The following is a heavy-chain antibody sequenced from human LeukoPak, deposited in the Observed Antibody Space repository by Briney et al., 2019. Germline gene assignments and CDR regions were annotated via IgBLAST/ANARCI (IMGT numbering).Heavy chain of an antibody. Sequence: PGGSLRLSCAASGFTFSSYSMNWVRQAPGKGLEWVAVISYDGSNKYYADSVKGRFTMSRDNSKNTLYLQMNSLRAEDTAVYYCAKEEGDHWKYRGALDYWGQGTLVTVSS. CDR1: GFTFSSYS. CDR2: ISYDGSNK. D-gene: IGHD1-26*01. CDR3: AKEEGDHWKYRGALDY. V-gene: IGHV3-30*18. J-gene: IGHJ4*02.